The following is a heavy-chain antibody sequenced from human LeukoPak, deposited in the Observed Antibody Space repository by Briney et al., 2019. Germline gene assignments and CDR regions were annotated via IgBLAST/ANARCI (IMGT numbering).Heavy chain of an antibody. J-gene: IGHJ4*02. D-gene: IGHD3-10*01. CDR3: ARDSGQEYCFDY. CDR2: INHSGSA. V-gene: IGHV4-34*01. CDR1: GGSFSGYY. Sequence: SETLSLTCTVYGGSFSGYYWSWIRQPPGKGLEWIGEINHSGSANYNPSLKSRVAISVDTSKNQFSLKLSSVTAADTAVYYCARDSGQEYCFDYWGQGTLVTVSS.